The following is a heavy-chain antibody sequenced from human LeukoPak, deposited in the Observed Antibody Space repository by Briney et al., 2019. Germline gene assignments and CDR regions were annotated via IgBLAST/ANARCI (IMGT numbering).Heavy chain of an antibody. CDR1: GFTFSSYS. J-gene: IGHJ3*01. D-gene: IGHD3-10*01. CDR2: ISSGSYAI. V-gene: IGHV3-48*02. Sequence: GGSLRLSCAASGFTFSSYSMNWVRQTPGKGLEWVSYISSGSYAIFYTDSVKGRFTISRDNAKSSLFLQMNSLRDQDTAVYYCARSLRGKTFDAFEVWGQGTMVTVS. CDR3: ARSLRGKTFDAFEV.